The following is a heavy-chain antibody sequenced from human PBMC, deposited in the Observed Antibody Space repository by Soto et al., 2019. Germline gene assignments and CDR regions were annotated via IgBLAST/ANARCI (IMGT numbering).Heavy chain of an antibody. Sequence: GGSLRLSCAASGFTFSNYGMNWVRQAPGKGPEWVSGISSNGDTANYADSVNGRFTISRDNSKNALYMQMNGLRPEDTAVSYCAKDLSRWPHYAFDSWGQGTLVTVSS. J-gene: IGHJ5*01. D-gene: IGHD4-17*01. CDR3: AKDLSRWPHYAFDS. CDR1: GFTFSNYG. CDR2: ISSNGDTA. V-gene: IGHV3-23*01.